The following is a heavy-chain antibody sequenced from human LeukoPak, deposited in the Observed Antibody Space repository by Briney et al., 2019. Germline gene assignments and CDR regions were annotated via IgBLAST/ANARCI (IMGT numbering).Heavy chain of an antibody. CDR3: ARVGRGVTRNWFDP. D-gene: IGHD3-10*01. V-gene: IGHV1-18*01. Sequence: GASVKVSCKASGYTFTSYGISWVRQAPGQGLEWMGWISAYNGNTNYAQKLQGRVTITRNTSISTAYMELSSLRSEDTAVYYCARVGRGVTRNWFDPWGQGTLVTVSS. CDR1: GYTFTSYG. CDR2: ISAYNGNT. J-gene: IGHJ5*02.